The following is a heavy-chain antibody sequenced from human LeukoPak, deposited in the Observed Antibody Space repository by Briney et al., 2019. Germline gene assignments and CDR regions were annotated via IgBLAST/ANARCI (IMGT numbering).Heavy chain of an antibody. J-gene: IGHJ5*02. CDR3: ARAPSAVTANTNA. V-gene: IGHV3-66*01. Sequence: GSLRLSCAASGFTVSNNWMNWVRQAPGKGLEWVSLIFSGGDTQYADSVKDRFTISRDASKNTLYLQMSNLRAEDTAVYYCARAPSAVTANTNAWGQRTLVTVSS. D-gene: IGHD2-2*01. CDR2: IFSGGDT. CDR1: GFTVSNNW.